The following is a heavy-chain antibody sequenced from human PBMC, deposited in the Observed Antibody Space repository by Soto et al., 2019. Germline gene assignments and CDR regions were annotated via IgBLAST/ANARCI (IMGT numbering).Heavy chain of an antibody. CDR3: ARVSGSYYYGMDV. V-gene: IGHV4-4*02. CDR2: IYHSGST. D-gene: IGHD1-26*01. CDR1: GGSISSSNW. Sequence: QVQLQESGPGLVKPSGTLSLTCAVSGGSISSSNWWSWVRQPPGKGLEWIGEIYHSGSTNYNPSLKSRVIISVDKSKNQFTLKLSSVTAADTAVYYCARVSGSYYYGMDVWGQGTTVTVSS. J-gene: IGHJ6*02.